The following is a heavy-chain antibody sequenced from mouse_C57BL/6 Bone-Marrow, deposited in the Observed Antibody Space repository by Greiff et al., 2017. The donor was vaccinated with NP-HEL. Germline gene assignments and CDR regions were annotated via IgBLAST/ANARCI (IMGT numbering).Heavy chain of an antibody. CDR1: GFSLSTFGMG. Sequence: ESGPGILQPSQTLSLTCSFSGFSLSTFGMGVGWIRQPSGKGLEWLAHIWWDDDKYYNPALKSRHTTPKDTSKNQVFLKIANVDAADTATYYCARILYGSSLYYFDYWGQGTTLTVSS. CDR3: ARILYGSSLYYFDY. J-gene: IGHJ2*01. CDR2: IWWDDDK. V-gene: IGHV8-8*01. D-gene: IGHD1-1*01.